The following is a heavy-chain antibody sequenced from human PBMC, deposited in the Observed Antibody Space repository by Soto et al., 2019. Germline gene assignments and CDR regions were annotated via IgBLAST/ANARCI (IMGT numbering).Heavy chain of an antibody. D-gene: IGHD3-10*02. Sequence: ASVKVSCEASGYSFTSQGLSWVRQAPGQGLEWMGWISTESGNTFYGQKVQDRVTLTRDTSATTAYMELRSLTSDDTAIYYCARGRDHVLDFWGHGTM. J-gene: IGHJ3*01. CDR3: ARGRDHVLDF. CDR1: GYSFTSQG. CDR2: ISTESGNT. V-gene: IGHV1-18*01.